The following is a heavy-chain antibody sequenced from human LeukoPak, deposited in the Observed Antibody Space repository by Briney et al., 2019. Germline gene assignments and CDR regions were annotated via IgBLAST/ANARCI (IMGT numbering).Heavy chain of an antibody. CDR2: IYPSDSDT. D-gene: IGHD5-18*01. CDR1: GYSFTSYW. J-gene: IGHJ4*02. CDR3: ARQKRETTMVTFDY. V-gene: IGHV5-51*01. Sequence: GESLQISCQGSGYSFTSYWIGWVRQMPGKGLEWMGIIYPSDSDTRYSPSFQGQVTISVDKSISTAYLQWGSLKASDTAIYYCARQKRETTMVTFDYWGQGTLVTVSS.